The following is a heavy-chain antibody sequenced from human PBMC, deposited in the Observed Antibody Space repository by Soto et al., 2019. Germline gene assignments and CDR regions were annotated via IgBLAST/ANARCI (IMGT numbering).Heavy chain of an antibody. CDR3: ARRIQLRGLYYFDY. CDR2: IYYSGST. D-gene: IGHD5-18*01. V-gene: IGHV4-59*01. J-gene: IGHJ4*02. CDR1: GGSISSYY. Sequence: SETLSLTCTVSGGSISSYYWSWIRQPPGKGLEWIGYIYYSGSTNYNPSLKSRVTISVDTSKNQFSLKLSSVTAADTAVYYCARRIQLRGLYYFDYWGQGTLVTVSS.